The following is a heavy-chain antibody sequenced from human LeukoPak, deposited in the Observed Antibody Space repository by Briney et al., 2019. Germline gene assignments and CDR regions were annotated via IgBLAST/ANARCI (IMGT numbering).Heavy chain of an antibody. Sequence: GGSLRLSCAASGFTVSSNYMSWVRQAPGKGLEWVSVIYSGGSTYYADSVKGRFTISRDNSKNTLYLQMNSLRAEDTAVYYCARDTWYSYGSPTVIDPWGQGTLVTVSS. J-gene: IGHJ5*02. CDR1: GFTVSSNY. CDR2: IYSGGST. D-gene: IGHD5-18*01. V-gene: IGHV3-66*01. CDR3: ARDTWYSYGSPTVIDP.